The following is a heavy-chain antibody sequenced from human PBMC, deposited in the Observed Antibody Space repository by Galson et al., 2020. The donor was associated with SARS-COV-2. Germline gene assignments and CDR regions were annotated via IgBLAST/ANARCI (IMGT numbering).Heavy chain of an antibody. Sequence: GESLKISCAASGFIISSYGMHWVRQAPGKGLEWVAVIWYDGSNKYYADSVKGRFTISRDNSKNTLYLQMNSLRAEDTAVYYCAKVSSSGWSIFDYWGQGALVTVSS. J-gene: IGHJ4*02. CDR2: IWYDGSNK. CDR1: GFIISSYG. D-gene: IGHD6-19*01. V-gene: IGHV3-33*06. CDR3: AKVSSSGWSIFDY.